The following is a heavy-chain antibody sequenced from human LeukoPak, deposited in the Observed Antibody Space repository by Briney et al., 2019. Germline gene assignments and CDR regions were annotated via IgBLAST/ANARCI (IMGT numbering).Heavy chain of an antibody. CDR3: ARRAGALYYYDTSGPFDH. V-gene: IGHV3-21*04. CDR1: RFTFISYG. CDR2: ISSSPTYI. Sequence: PGGSLRLSCASSRFTFISYGMNWVRQAPGKGLEWVSSISSSPTYIYYADSVKGRFTISRDNAKNSLYLQMNSLRAEDTALYYCARRAGALYYYDTSGPFDHWGRGTLVTVSS. J-gene: IGHJ4*02. D-gene: IGHD3-22*01.